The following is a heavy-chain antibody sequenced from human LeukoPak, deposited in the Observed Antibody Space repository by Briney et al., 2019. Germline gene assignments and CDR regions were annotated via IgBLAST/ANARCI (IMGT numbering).Heavy chain of an antibody. CDR1: GGSISSYY. V-gene: IGHV4-59*10. CDR3: ARGGSHFDY. J-gene: IGHJ4*02. CDR2: IYTSGST. Sequence: SETLSLTCAVSGGSISSYYWSWIRQPAGKGLEWIGRIYTSGSTNYNPSLKSRGTMSVATSKKQYSLRLSVVTAVDTAVYYCARGGSHFDYWGQGTLVTVSS. D-gene: IGHD1-26*01.